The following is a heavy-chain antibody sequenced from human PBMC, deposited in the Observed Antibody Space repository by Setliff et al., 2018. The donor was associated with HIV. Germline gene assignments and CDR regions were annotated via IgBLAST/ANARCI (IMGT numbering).Heavy chain of an antibody. J-gene: IGHJ6*03. Sequence: SETLSLTCAVYGGSFSDNYWSWIRQSPGKGLEWIGEINHRGRTKYSPSLRSRVSISVDTSNTQFSLQLSSVTAADTSVYYCPRVSRTYWYSIFRNYYYHMDVWGKGTTVTVSS. CDR3: PRVSRTYWYSIFRNYYYHMDV. V-gene: IGHV4-34*01. D-gene: IGHD2-8*02. CDR2: INHRGRT. CDR1: GGSFSDNY.